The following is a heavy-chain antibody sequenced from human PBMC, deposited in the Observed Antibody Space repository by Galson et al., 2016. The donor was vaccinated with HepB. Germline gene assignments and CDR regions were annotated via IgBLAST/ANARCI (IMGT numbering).Heavy chain of an antibody. J-gene: IGHJ4*02. CDR2: IYGDGST. CDR1: GFTVSSNY. Sequence: SLRLSCAASGFTVSSNYMSWVRQAPGKGPEWVSIIYGDGSTYHADSVKGRFTISRDNPKNTVYLQMNSLRAEDTAVYYCARGGAVSGLDYWGQGTLVTVSS. CDR3: ARGGAVSGLDY. V-gene: IGHV3-53*01. D-gene: IGHD6-19*01.